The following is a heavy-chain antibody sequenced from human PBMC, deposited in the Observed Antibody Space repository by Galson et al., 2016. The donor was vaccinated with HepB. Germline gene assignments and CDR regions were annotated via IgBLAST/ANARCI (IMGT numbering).Heavy chain of an antibody. Sequence: SLRLSCAASGFTFSSYGMHWVRQAPGKGLEWVAVIWYDGSNKYYADSVEGRFTISRDNSKNTLYLQMNSLRAEDTAVYYCARDLSYYYGMDVWGQGTTVTVSS. CDR1: GFTFSSYG. CDR2: IWYDGSNK. V-gene: IGHV3-33*01. CDR3: ARDLSYYYGMDV. J-gene: IGHJ6*02.